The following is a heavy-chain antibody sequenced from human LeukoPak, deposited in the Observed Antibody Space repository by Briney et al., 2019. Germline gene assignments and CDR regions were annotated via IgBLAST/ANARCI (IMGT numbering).Heavy chain of an antibody. D-gene: IGHD3-16*01. CDR3: ARGVGGGSSWYDF. V-gene: IGHV3-30-3*01. CDR2: ISFDGSNK. CDR1: GFTCSNFA. J-gene: IGHJ5*01. Sequence: GGSLRLSCVASGFTCSNFAMHWVRQAPGKGLEWVTLISFDGSNKYYADSVKGRFTVSRDNSKNTLYLQMNSLRAEDTAVYYCARGVGGGSSWYDFWGQGSLVTVSS.